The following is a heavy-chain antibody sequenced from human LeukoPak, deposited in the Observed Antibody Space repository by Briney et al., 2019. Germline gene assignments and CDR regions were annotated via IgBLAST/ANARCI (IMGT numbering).Heavy chain of an antibody. CDR2: ISYDGSNK. Sequence: GGSLRLSCAASGFTFSSYAMNWVRQAPGKGLEWVAVISYDGSNKYYADSVKGRFTISRDNSKNTLYLQMNSLRAEDTAVYYCARVVAVASYYMDVWGKGTTVTVSS. CDR3: ARVVAVASYYMDV. J-gene: IGHJ6*03. CDR1: GFTFSSYA. D-gene: IGHD6-19*01. V-gene: IGHV3-30*04.